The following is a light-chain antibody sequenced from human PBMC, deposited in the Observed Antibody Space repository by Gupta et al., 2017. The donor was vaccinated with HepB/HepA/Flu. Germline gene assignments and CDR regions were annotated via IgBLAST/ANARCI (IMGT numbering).Light chain of an antibody. CDR1: SSDVGDYKY. V-gene: IGLV2-14*03. CDR3: SSYTSSSTNYV. CDR2: DVS. Sequence: QSALTQPASVSGSPGQSTTIACTGTSSDVGDYKYVSWYQQHPGKAPKLMIYDVSSRPSGVSNRFSGSKSGNTASLTISGLQAEDEADYYCSSYTSSSTNYVFGTGTKVTVL. J-gene: IGLJ1*01.